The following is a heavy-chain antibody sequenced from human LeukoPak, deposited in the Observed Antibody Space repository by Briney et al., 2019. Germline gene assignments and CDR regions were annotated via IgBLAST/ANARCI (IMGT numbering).Heavy chain of an antibody. CDR3: ARQFWSGYYIEHYFDY. Sequence: GGSLRLSCAASGFTFSSYEMNWVRQAPGKGLEWVSYISSSGSTIYYADSVKGRFTISRDNAKNSLYLQMNSLRAEDTAVYYCARQFWSGYYIEHYFDYWGQGTLVTVSS. V-gene: IGHV3-48*03. D-gene: IGHD3-3*01. J-gene: IGHJ4*02. CDR1: GFTFSSYE. CDR2: ISSSGSTI.